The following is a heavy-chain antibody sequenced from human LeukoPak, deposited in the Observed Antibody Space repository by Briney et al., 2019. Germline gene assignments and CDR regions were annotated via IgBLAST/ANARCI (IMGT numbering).Heavy chain of an antibody. Sequence: ASVKVSCKASGGTFSSYAISWVRQAPGQGLEWMGGIIPIFGTANYAQKFQGRVTITADESTSTAYMELSSLRSEDTAVYYCARETKYQLFPFDHWGQGTLVTVSS. J-gene: IGHJ5*02. V-gene: IGHV1-69*13. CDR1: GGTFSSYA. CDR3: ARETKYQLFPFDH. CDR2: IIPIFGTA. D-gene: IGHD2-2*01.